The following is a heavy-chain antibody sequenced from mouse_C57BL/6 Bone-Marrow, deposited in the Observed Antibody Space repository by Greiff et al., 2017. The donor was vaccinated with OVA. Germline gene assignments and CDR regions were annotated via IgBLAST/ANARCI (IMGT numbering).Heavy chain of an antibody. Sequence: EVQVVESGAELVKPGASVKLSCTASGFNIKDYYMHWVKQRTEQGLEWIGRIDPEDGETKYAPKFQGKATITADTSSNTAYLQLSSLTSEDTAVYYCASPSTVVAPYYAMDYWGQGTSVTVSS. CDR2: IDPEDGET. CDR1: GFNIKDYY. J-gene: IGHJ4*01. V-gene: IGHV14-2*01. D-gene: IGHD1-1*01. CDR3: ASPSTVVAPYYAMDY.